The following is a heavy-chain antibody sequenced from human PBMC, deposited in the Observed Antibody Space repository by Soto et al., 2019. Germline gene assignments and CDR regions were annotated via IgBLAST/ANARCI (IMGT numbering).Heavy chain of an antibody. CDR2: IIPMFGAV. CDR3: ARGLRTYDILTGPRPYYFDY. D-gene: IGHD3-9*01. Sequence: ASVKVSCKASGGTFNSYAISSVRQAPGQGLEWMGGIIPMFGAVSYAQKFQGRVTITADESTSTAYMDLSRMRSDDTAVYYCARGLRTYDILTGPRPYYFDYWGQGTLVTVSS. CDR1: GGTFNSYA. J-gene: IGHJ4*02. V-gene: IGHV1-69*13.